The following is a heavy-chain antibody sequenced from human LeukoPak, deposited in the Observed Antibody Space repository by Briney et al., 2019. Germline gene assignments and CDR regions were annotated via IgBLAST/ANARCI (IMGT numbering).Heavy chain of an antibody. Sequence: GGSLRLSCAASGFTLSSYAMSWVRQAPGKGLEWVSTISGSGGTTYYADSVKGRFALSRDNSKNTQYLQMNSLRAEDTAVYYCAKGGGPWGQGTMVTVSS. CDR2: ISGSGGTT. CDR1: GFTLSSYA. CDR3: AKGGGP. D-gene: IGHD3-16*01. J-gene: IGHJ3*01. V-gene: IGHV3-23*01.